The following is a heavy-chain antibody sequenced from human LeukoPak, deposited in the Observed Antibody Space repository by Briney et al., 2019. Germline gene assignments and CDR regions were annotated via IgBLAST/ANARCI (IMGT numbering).Heavy chain of an antibody. CDR1: GFTFSSYS. J-gene: IGHJ6*02. Sequence: GGSLRLSCAASGFTFSSYSVNWVRQAPGKGLEWVSNISSSSGIIYYADSVKGRFTISRDNAKNSLYLQMNSLRAEDTAVYYCARGPGGWYYGLDDWGQGTTVTVPS. CDR2: ISSSSGII. CDR3: ARGPGGWYYGLDD. V-gene: IGHV3-21*01. D-gene: IGHD3-10*01.